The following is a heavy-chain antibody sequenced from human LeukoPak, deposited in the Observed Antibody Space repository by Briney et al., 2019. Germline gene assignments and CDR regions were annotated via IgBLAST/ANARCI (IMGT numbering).Heavy chain of an antibody. CDR1: GFTFSSFW. Sequence: PGGSLRLSCAASGFTFSSFWMNWARQAPGKGLEWVANIKQDGSEKYYVDSVKGRFTISRDNAEKSLYLQMNSLRLEDTAVYYCAAGSSVDYWGQGTLVTVSS. V-gene: IGHV3-7*02. CDR2: IKQDGSEK. CDR3: AAGSSVDY. D-gene: IGHD3-10*01. J-gene: IGHJ4*02.